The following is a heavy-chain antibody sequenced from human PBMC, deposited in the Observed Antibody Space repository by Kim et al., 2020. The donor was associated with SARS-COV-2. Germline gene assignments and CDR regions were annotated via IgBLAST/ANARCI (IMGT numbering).Heavy chain of an antibody. Sequence: GGSLRLSCAASGFTFSNAWMSWVRQAPGKGLEWVGRIKSKTDGGTTDYAAPVKGRFTISRDDSKNTLYLQMNSLKTEDTAVYYCTTAEYSSGWYVYFDYWGQGTLVTVSS. CDR1: GFTFSNAW. J-gene: IGHJ4*02. D-gene: IGHD6-19*01. V-gene: IGHV3-15*01. CDR2: IKSKTDGGTT. CDR3: TTAEYSSGWYVYFDY.